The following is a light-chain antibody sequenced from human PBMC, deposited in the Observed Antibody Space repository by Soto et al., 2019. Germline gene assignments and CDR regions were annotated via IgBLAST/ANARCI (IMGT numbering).Light chain of an antibody. CDR2: DVT. J-gene: IGLJ2*01. V-gene: IGLV2-11*01. CDR3: CSYAGSYSVV. CDR1: SSDVGDYNY. Sequence: QSALTQPRSVSGSPGQSVTISCTGTSSDVGDYNYVSWYQQHPGKGPKVMIYDVTKRPSGVPDRFSGSKSGNTASLTISGLQAEDEADYYCCSYAGSYSVVFGGGTKLTV.